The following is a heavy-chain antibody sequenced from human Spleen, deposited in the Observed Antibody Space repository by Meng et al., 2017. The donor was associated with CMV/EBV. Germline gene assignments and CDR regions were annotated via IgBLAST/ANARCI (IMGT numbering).Heavy chain of an antibody. Sequence: QVQLQQSGPGLVKPSQTRSLTCAISGDSVSTNSAAWNWIRQSPSGGLKWLGRTYYKSKWYNDYAESVKSRITINPDTSKNQFSLQLNSVTPEDTAVYYCARDPAAFDFWGQGILVTVSS. CDR1: GDSVSTNSAA. D-gene: IGHD6-25*01. J-gene: IGHJ4*02. CDR2: TYYKSKWYN. V-gene: IGHV6-1*01. CDR3: ARDPAAFDF.